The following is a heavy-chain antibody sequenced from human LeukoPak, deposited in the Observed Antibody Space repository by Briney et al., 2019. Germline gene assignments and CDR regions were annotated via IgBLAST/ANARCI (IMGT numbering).Heavy chain of an antibody. CDR3: ARVYYGSGSLYYYYYYMDV. V-gene: IGHV3-53*01. CDR2: TYSGGST. J-gene: IGHJ6*03. D-gene: IGHD3-10*01. Sequence: GGSLRLSCAAFGFTVSSNYMSWVRQAPGKGLEWVSVTYSGGSTYYADSVKGRFTISRDNSKNTLYLQMNSLRAEDTAVYYCARVYYGSGSLYYYYYYMDVWGKGTTVTISS. CDR1: GFTVSSNY.